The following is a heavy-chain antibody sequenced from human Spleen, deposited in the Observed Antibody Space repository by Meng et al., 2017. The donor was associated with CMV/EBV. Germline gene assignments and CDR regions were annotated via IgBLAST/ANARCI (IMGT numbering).Heavy chain of an antibody. D-gene: IGHD4-11*01. CDR1: GGAFNTYA. Sequence: KASGGAFNTYAFTWVRRAPGQGLEWMGGITPMLGTTHYAQKFQGRVTITTDESTSTAYMELSSLRSDDTAVYYCGIDYNNYAWFDPWGQGTLVTVSS. J-gene: IGHJ5*02. V-gene: IGHV1-69*05. CDR2: ITPMLGTT. CDR3: GIDYNNYAWFDP.